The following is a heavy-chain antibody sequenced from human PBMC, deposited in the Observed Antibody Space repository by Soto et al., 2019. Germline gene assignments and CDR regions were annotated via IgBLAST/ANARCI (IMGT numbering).Heavy chain of an antibody. V-gene: IGHV1-69*04. CDR3: ARDPRAVAAMHMDV. J-gene: IGHJ6*03. D-gene: IGHD6-19*01. Sequence: QVQLVQSGAEVKKPGSSVKVSCKASGGTFSSYAFNWVRQATGQGLEWMGRIIPILGIGDYAQRFQGRVTITADKSTSTVYMELSSLRSEDTAVYYCARDPRAVAAMHMDVWGKGTMVTVSS. CDR2: IIPILGIG. CDR1: GGTFSSYA.